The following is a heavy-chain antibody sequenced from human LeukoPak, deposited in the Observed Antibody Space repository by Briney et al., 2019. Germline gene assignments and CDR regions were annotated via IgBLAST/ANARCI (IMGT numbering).Heavy chain of an antibody. J-gene: IGHJ4*02. D-gene: IGHD2-15*01. CDR3: ARWWELQGGGLSGY. CDR1: GGSISSSNYY. V-gene: IGHV4-39*01. CDR2: IYYSGST. Sequence: SSETLSLTCTVSGGSISSSNYYWGWIRQPPGKGLEWIGSIYYSGSTYYNPSLKSRVTISVDTSKNQFSLKLSSVTAADTAVYYCARWWELQGGGLSGYWGQRTLVTVSS.